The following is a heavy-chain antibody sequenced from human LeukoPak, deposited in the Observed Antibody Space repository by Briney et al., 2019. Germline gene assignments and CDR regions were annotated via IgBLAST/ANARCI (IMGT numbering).Heavy chain of an antibody. CDR3: ASQSPTRYYYYMDV. V-gene: IGHV3-7*01. Sequence: GGSLRLSCAASGFTFSSYWMSWVRQAPGKGLEWVANIKQDGSEKYYVDSVKGRFTISRDNAKNSLYLQMNSLRAEDTAVYYCASQSPTRYYYYMDVWGKGTTVTVSS. CDR1: GFTFSSYW. CDR2: IKQDGSEK. J-gene: IGHJ6*03. D-gene: IGHD2-2*01.